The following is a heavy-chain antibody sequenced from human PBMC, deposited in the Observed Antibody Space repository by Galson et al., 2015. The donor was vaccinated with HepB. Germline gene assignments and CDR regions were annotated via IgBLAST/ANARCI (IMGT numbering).Heavy chain of an antibody. J-gene: IGHJ6*02. Sequence: SLRLSCAASGFTFSSYWMSWVRQAPGKGLEWVANIKQDGSEKYYVDSVKGRFTISRDNAKNSLYLQMNSLRAEDTAVYYCARGLGYSYGYGLYYYYGMDVWGQGTTVTVSS. D-gene: IGHD5-18*01. V-gene: IGHV3-7*01. CDR3: ARGLGYSYGYGLYYYYGMDV. CDR1: GFTFSSYW. CDR2: IKQDGSEK.